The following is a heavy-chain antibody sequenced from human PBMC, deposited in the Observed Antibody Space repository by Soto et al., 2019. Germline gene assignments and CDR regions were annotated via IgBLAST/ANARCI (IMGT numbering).Heavy chain of an antibody. D-gene: IGHD3-9*01. CDR2: MNPNSGNT. J-gene: IGHJ4*02. CDR3: ARGAIGLRYFDWCDY. Sequence: ASVKVSCKASGYTFTSYDINWVRQATGQGLEWMGWMNPNSGNTGYAQKFQGRVTVTRNTSISTAYMELSSLRSEDTAVYYCARGAIGLRYFDWCDYWGQGTLVTVSS. CDR1: GYTFTSYD. V-gene: IGHV1-8*01.